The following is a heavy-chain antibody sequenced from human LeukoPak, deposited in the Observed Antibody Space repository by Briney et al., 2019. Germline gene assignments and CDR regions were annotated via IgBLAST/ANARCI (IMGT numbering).Heavy chain of an antibody. V-gene: IGHV4-34*01. Sequence: SETLSLTCAVYGGSFSGYYWSWIRQPPGKGLEWIGEINHSGSTNYNPSLKSRVTISVDTSKNQFSLKLSSVTAADTAVYYCARDKITMVRGVIITKNWFDPWGQGTLVTVSS. J-gene: IGHJ5*02. CDR1: GGSFSGYY. CDR2: INHSGST. D-gene: IGHD3-10*01. CDR3: ARDKITMVRGVIITKNWFDP.